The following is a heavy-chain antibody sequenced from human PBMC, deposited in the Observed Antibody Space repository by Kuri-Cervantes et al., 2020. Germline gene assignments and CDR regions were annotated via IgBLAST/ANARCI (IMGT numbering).Heavy chain of an antibody. V-gene: IGHV3-9*01. D-gene: IGHD5-12*01. CDR3: AKADGGYVNYFDY. CDR2: ISWNSGSI. Sequence: SLKISCAASGFTFSSYGMHWVRQAPGKGLEWVAGISWNSGSIGYADSVKGRFTISRDNAKNSLYLQMNSLRAEDTALYYCAKADGGYVNYFDYWGQGTLVTVSS. J-gene: IGHJ4*02. CDR1: GFTFSSYG.